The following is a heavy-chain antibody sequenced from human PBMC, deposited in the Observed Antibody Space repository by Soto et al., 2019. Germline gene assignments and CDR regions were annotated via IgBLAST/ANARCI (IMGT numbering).Heavy chain of an antibody. V-gene: IGHV4-4*07. CDR1: GGSISSYY. Sequence: SETLSLTCTVSGGSISSYYWSWIRQPAGKGLEWIGRIYTSGSTNYNPSLKSRVTMSVDTSKNQFSLKLSSVTAADTAVYYCARAIAAAGTDWLDPWGQGTLVTSPQ. D-gene: IGHD6-13*01. J-gene: IGHJ5*02. CDR3: ARAIAAAGTDWLDP. CDR2: IYTSGST.